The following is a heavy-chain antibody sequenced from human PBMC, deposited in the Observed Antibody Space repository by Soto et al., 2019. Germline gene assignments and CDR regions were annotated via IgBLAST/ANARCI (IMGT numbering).Heavy chain of an antibody. V-gene: IGHV5-51*01. CDR3: ARSSIVGAPSEVDY. J-gene: IGHJ4*02. D-gene: IGHD1-26*01. CDR1: GYSFTSYW. Sequence: LKISCKGSGYSFTSYWIGWVRQMPGKGLEWMGIIYPGDSDTRYSPSFQGQVTVSADKSISTAYLQWISLKASDTAMYYCARSSIVGAPSEVDYWGQGTLVTVSS. CDR2: IYPGDSDT.